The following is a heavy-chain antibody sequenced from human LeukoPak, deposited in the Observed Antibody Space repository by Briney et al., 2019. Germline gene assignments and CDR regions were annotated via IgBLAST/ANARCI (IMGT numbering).Heavy chain of an antibody. Sequence: GGSLRLSCAASGFTFSSYGMHWVRQAPGKGLEWVSSISVSGGSTYDADSVKGRFTISRDNSKNTLYLQMNSLRAEDMAVYYCAKGRGGSGMSPEYWGQGTLVTVSS. V-gene: IGHV3-23*01. CDR2: ISVSGGST. D-gene: IGHD3-10*01. J-gene: IGHJ4*02. CDR1: GFTFSSYG. CDR3: AKGRGGSGMSPEY.